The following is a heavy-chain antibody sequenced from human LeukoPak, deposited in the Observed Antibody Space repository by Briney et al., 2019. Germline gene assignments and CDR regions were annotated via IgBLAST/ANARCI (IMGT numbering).Heavy chain of an antibody. Sequence: GGSLRLSCAASGVTFSSYAMNWVRQGPGRGLEWVSAINPGGGSTYYADSVKGRFTISRDNSKNTLYLQMNSLRAEDTAVYYCAKAGGNSFFDYWGQGTLVTVSS. D-gene: IGHD1-7*01. V-gene: IGHV3-23*01. CDR2: INPGGGST. CDR3: AKAGGNSFFDY. CDR1: GVTFSSYA. J-gene: IGHJ4*02.